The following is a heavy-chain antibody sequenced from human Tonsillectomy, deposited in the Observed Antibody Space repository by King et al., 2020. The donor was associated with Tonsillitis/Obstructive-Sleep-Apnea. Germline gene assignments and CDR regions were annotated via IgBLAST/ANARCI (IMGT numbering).Heavy chain of an antibody. V-gene: IGHV3-15*01. D-gene: IGHD1-26*01. CDR3: TTDEWV. CDR1: GFTFSDAW. CDR2: IKSNTDGGTI. J-gene: IGHJ4*02. Sequence: VQLVESGGGLVKPGESLRLSCAASGFTFSDAWMSWVRQAPGMGLEWVGRIKSNTDGGTIDYAAPVKGRFSISRDDSKSTWYLQMNSLKTEDTAVYYCTTDEWVWGQGTRVTVSS.